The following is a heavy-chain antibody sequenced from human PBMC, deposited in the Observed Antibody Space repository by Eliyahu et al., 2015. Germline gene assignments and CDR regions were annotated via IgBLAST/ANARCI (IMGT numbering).Heavy chain of an antibody. CDR2: INHSGST. Sequence: QVQLQQWGAGLLKPSETLSLTCAVXGGSFSGYYWSWIRQPPGKGLEWIGEINHSGSTNYNPSLKSRVTISVDTSKNQFSLKLSSVTAADTAVYYCARGGLKPLGYCSGGSCYSLDYWGQGTLVTVSS. J-gene: IGHJ4*02. D-gene: IGHD2-15*01. CDR3: ARGGLKPLGYCSGGSCYSLDY. CDR1: GGSFSGYY. V-gene: IGHV4-34*01.